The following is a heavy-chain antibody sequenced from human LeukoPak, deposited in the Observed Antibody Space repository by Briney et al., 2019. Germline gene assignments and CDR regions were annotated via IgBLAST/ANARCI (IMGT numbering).Heavy chain of an antibody. CDR3: AREEGIWNIVRMVYAISWFDP. Sequence: SETLSLTCTVSGYSISSVSYWCWIRQPPGKGLEWVGSIYNSGSTYHNPSLKSRPTISADTSKNQFSLKLSSVTAADTAVYYCAREEGIWNIVRMVYAISWFDPWGQGTLVTVSS. V-gene: IGHV4-38-2*02. D-gene: IGHD2-8*01. CDR1: GYSISSVSY. CDR2: IYNSGST. J-gene: IGHJ5*02.